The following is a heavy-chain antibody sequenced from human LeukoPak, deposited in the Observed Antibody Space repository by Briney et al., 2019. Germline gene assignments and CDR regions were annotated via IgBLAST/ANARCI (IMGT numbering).Heavy chain of an antibody. J-gene: IGHJ4*02. D-gene: IGHD3-10*01. CDR2: ISAYNGNT. V-gene: IGHV1-18*01. Sequence: ASVKVSCKASGYTFTSYGISWVRQAPGQGLEWMGWISAYNGNTNYAQKLQGRVTMTTDTSTSTAYMELRSLRSDDTAVYYCARVLMVRGAAPVSYFDYWGQGTLVTVSS. CDR3: ARVLMVRGAAPVSYFDY. CDR1: GYTFTSYG.